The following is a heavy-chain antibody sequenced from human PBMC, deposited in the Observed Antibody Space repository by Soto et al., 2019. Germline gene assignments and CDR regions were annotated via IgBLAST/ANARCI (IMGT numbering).Heavy chain of an antibody. V-gene: IGHV3-11*01. Sequence: GGSLRLSCAASGFTFSDYYMSWIRQAPGKGLEWVSYISSSGSTIYYADSVKGRFTISRDNAKNSLYLQMNSLRAEDTAVYYCARDLLWFGEDVYYGMDVWGQGTTVTVSS. J-gene: IGHJ6*02. D-gene: IGHD3-10*01. CDR2: ISSSGSTI. CDR3: ARDLLWFGEDVYYGMDV. CDR1: GFTFSDYY.